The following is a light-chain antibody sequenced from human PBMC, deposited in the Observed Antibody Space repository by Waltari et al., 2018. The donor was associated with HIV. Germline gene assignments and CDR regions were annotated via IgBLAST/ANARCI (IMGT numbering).Light chain of an antibody. CDR2: DDS. CDR3: QVWDSSSDHPV. CDR1: NIGSKS. Sequence: SYVLTQPPSVSVAPGQTARITCGGNNIGSKSVHWYQHKPGQAPVLDVYDDSDRPTGFPERFSGANSGNTATLTISRVEAGDEADYYCQVWDSSSDHPVFGGGTKLTVL. V-gene: IGLV3-21*02. J-gene: IGLJ3*02.